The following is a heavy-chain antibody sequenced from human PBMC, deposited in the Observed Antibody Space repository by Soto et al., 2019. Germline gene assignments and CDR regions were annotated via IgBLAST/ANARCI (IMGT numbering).Heavy chain of an antibody. J-gene: IGHJ6*02. Sequence: PGESLKISCKGSGYSFTSYWISWVRQMPGKGLEWMGRIDPSDSYTNYSPSFQGHVTISADKSISTAYLQWSSPKASDTATYYCARRGKAADYYGMDVWGQGTTVTVSS. D-gene: IGHD6-13*01. V-gene: IGHV5-10-1*01. CDR3: ARRGKAADYYGMDV. CDR2: IDPSDSYT. CDR1: GYSFTSYW.